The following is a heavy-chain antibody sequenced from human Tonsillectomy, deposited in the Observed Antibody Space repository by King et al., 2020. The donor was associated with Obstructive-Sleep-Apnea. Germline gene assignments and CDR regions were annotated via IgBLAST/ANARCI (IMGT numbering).Heavy chain of an antibody. D-gene: IGHD2-21*02. CDR1: GYTFTSYY. V-gene: IGHV1-46*01. CDR3: ARVSYCGGDCYLNWFDP. CDR2: INPSGGST. Sequence: QLVQSGAEVKKPGASVKVSCKASGYTFTSYYMHWVRQAPGQGLEWMGIINPSGGSTSYAQKFQGRVTMTRGTSTSTVYMELSSLRSEDTAVYYCARVSYCGGDCYLNWFDPWGQGTLVTVSS. J-gene: IGHJ5*02.